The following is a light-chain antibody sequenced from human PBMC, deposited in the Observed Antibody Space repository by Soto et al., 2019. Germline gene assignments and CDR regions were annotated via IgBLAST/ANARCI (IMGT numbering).Light chain of an antibody. CDR3: QVWDSSTGV. CDR2: RDN. CDR1: NIGSKS. Sequence: SYELTQALSVSVALGQTAKITCGRNNIGSKSVHWYQQKTGRAPVLVIFRDNNRPSGIPERFSGSNSGNTATLTISRAQAGDEADYYCQVWDSSTGVFGGGTKLTVL. J-gene: IGLJ3*02. V-gene: IGLV3-9*01.